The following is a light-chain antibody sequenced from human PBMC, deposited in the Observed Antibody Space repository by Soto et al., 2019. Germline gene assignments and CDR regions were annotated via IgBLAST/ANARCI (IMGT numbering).Light chain of an antibody. J-gene: IGLJ3*02. V-gene: IGLV2-14*01. Sequence: QSALTQPASVSGSPGQSITISCTGTSSDVGGHNSVSWYQQHPGKAPKLTIYEVSNRPSGVSNRFSGSKSDNTASLTISGLQAEDEADYYCSSYTTTNTWVFGGGTQLTVL. CDR1: SSDVGGHNS. CDR3: SSYTTTNTWV. CDR2: EVS.